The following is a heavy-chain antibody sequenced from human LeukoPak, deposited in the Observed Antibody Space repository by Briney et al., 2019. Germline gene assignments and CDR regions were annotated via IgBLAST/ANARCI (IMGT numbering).Heavy chain of an antibody. D-gene: IGHD3-3*01. CDR2: INPNSGGT. CDR3: ARDEKYYDFWSGYPLFDY. Sequence: ASVKVSCKASGYTFTGYYMHWVRQAPGQGLEWMGWINPNSGGTNYAQKLQGRVTMTTDTSTSTAYMELRSLRSDDTAVYYCARDEKYYDFWSGYPLFDYWGQGTLVTVSS. CDR1: GYTFTGYY. V-gene: IGHV1-2*02. J-gene: IGHJ4*02.